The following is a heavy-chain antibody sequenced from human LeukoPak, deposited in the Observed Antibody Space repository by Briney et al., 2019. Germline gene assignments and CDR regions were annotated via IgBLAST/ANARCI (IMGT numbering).Heavy chain of an antibody. CDR1: GGTFSSYA. V-gene: IGHV1-69*06. J-gene: IGHJ4*02. D-gene: IGHD3-22*01. CDR2: IIPMFGAV. Sequence: GSSVKVSCKASGGTFSSYAITWVRQAPGQGLQWMGGIIPMFGAVNYAQKFQGRVTITADKSTGTAYVELSSLRSEDTAVYYCVRDYDISGPQKNFFDYWGQGTLVTVSS. CDR3: VRDYDISGPQKNFFDY.